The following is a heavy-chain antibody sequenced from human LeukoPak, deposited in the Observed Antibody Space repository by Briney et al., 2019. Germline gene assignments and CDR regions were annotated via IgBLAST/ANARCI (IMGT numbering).Heavy chain of an antibody. J-gene: IGHJ4*02. D-gene: IGHD3-10*01. CDR2: ISNSGGAM. CDR1: GFSFSDYY. Sequence: PGGSLRLSCAATGFSFSDYYMNWFRQVPGKGLEWISYISNSGGAMFYADSVKGRFTVSRGNARNSLYLQMNSLRAEDTAVYYCARDAWGSAFGRSGSLDYWGLGTLITVSS. V-gene: IGHV3-11*01. CDR3: ARDAWGSAFGRSGSLDY.